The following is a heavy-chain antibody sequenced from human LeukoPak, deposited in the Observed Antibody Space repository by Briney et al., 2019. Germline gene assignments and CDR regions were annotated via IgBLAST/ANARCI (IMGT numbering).Heavy chain of an antibody. J-gene: IGHJ4*02. Sequence: KTSETLSLTCTVSGGSISSYYWSWIRQPPGKGLEWIGYIYYSRNTDSNPSLKSRVTISVDTSKNQFSLKLSSVTAADTAVYYCARTYCSGGSCHFDYWGQGTLVTVSS. CDR1: GGSISSYY. CDR3: ARTYCSGGSCHFDY. V-gene: IGHV4-59*08. CDR2: IYYSRNT. D-gene: IGHD2-15*01.